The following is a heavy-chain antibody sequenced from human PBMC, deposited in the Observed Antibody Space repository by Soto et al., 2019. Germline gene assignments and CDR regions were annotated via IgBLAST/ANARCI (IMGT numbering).Heavy chain of an antibody. V-gene: IGHV3-15*07. CDR3: TTDLSTSSGSDDC. CDR2: IKSRSDGGTT. Sequence: GGSLRLSCAASGFTFSNAWMNWVRQAPGKGLEWVGRIKSRSDGGTTDYAAPVKGRFTISRDDSKNTLYLQMSSLKTEDAAVYFCTTDLSTSSGSDDCWGQGTLVTVSS. CDR1: GFTFSNAW. J-gene: IGHJ4*02. D-gene: IGHD3-22*01.